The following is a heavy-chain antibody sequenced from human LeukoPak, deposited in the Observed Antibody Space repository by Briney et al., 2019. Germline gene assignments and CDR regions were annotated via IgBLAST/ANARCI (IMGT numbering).Heavy chain of an antibody. CDR2: IRYDGSNK. CDR1: GFTFSSYG. Sequence: GGSLRLSCAASGFTFSSYGMHWVRQAPGKGLEWVAFIRYDGSNKYYADSVKGRFTISRDNSKNTLYLQMNSLRAEDTAVYYCAKDWAYSSSWYGGTNWFDPWGQGTLVTVSS. D-gene: IGHD6-13*01. V-gene: IGHV3-30*02. J-gene: IGHJ5*02. CDR3: AKDWAYSSSWYGGTNWFDP.